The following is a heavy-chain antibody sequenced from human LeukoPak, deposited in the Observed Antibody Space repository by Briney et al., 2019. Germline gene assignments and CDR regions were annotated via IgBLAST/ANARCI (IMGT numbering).Heavy chain of an antibody. V-gene: IGHV3-30*04. Sequence: GGSLRLSCAASGFTFSNYALHWVRQAPGKGLEWVTFISHDGTKNYCADSVKGRFTVSRDNSKNTLYLQMDSLRADDTAVYYCAKDSSTWGNRYFDYWGQGTLVTVSS. J-gene: IGHJ4*02. CDR3: AKDSSTWGNRYFDY. CDR1: GFTFSNYA. CDR2: ISHDGTKN. D-gene: IGHD2-2*01.